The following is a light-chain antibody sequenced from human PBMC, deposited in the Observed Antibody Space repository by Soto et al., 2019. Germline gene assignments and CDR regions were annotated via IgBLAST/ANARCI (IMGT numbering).Light chain of an antibody. V-gene: IGLV2-14*03. J-gene: IGLJ1*01. CDR1: SSDVGAYNY. CDR2: DVS. CDR3: SSYTSSTTLYA. Sequence: QSALTQPASVSGSPGQSIAISCTGTSSDVGAYNYVSWYQQHPGKAPKLMIYDVSHRPSGVSDRFSGSKSANTASLTISGLQAEDEADYYCSSYTSSTTLYAFGTGTKVT.